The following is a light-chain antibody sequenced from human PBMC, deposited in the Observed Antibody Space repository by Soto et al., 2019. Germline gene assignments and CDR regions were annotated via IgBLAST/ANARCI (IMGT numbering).Light chain of an antibody. J-gene: IGKJ1*01. CDR3: SQDSQFPRT. V-gene: IGKV2-24*01. CDR2: KIS. Sequence: DIVLTQTPLSSPVTLGQPASISCRSSQSLVHSDGNTSLSWLQQRPGQPPRLIIYKISNRFSGVPDRFGGSGAATDFTLKISRVEAEDVGVYYCSQDSQFPRTFGQGTKVEIK. CDR1: QSLVHSDGNTS.